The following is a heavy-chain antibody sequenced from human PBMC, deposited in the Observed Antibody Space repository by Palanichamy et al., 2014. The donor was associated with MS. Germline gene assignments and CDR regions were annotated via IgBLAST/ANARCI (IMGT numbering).Heavy chain of an antibody. Sequence: QVQLQESGPGLVKPSQTLSLTCTVSGGSISSGGYYWSWIRQHPGKGLEWIGYIYFSGSTYYNPSLESRVTISVDTSKNQFSLKLSSVTAADRAVYDCARDTGYSYGYQYYAFDIWGQGTMVTVSS. D-gene: IGHD5-18*01. J-gene: IGHJ3*02. CDR3: ARDTGYSYGYQYYAFDI. CDR1: GGSISSGGYY. CDR2: IYFSGST. V-gene: IGHV4-31*03.